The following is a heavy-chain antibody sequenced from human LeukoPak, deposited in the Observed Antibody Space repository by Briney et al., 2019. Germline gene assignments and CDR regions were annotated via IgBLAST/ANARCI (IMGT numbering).Heavy chain of an antibody. D-gene: IGHD1-26*01. V-gene: IGHV3-7*01. Sequence: GGSLRLSCAASGFTFSSSWMNWVRQAPGKGLVWVANIKQDGSETYYVDSVKGRFTISRDNAKNSLYLQMNSLRAEDTAVYYCASGGGATRSGYAFDMWGQGTLVTVSS. J-gene: IGHJ3*02. CDR3: ASGGGATRSGYAFDM. CDR1: GFTFSSSW. CDR2: IKQDGSET.